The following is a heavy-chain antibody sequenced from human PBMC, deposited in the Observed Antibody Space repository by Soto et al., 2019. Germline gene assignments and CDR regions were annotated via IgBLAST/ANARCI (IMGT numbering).Heavy chain of an antibody. D-gene: IGHD3-16*01. CDR3: ARESPGAKGAEH. J-gene: IGHJ1*01. Sequence: QVQLVQSGAEVKRPGSSVKVSCESSGDTFNSYLISWVRQAPGQGLEWMGGIIPIIRLTHYAPRFQVRVTTGALSYAGTSYMEVTNLGFDDTALYYSARESPGAKGAEHRGQGALVIVSS. V-gene: IGHV1-69*17. CDR1: GDTFNSYL. CDR2: IIPIIRLT.